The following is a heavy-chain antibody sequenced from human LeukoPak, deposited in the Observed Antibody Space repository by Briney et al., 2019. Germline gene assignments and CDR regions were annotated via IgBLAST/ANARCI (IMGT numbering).Heavy chain of an antibody. CDR2: LSGNGGST. CDR3: AKSRRLYGDFIDY. J-gene: IGHJ4*02. CDR1: GFTFSDYA. Sequence: GGSLRLSCAASGFTFSDYAMHWVRQAPGRGLEWGSTLSGNGGSTYYADSVKGRFTISRDNSKNTLYLQMNSLKGEDTAVYYCAKSRRLYGDFIDYWGQGTLVTVSS. V-gene: IGHV3-23*01. D-gene: IGHD4-17*01.